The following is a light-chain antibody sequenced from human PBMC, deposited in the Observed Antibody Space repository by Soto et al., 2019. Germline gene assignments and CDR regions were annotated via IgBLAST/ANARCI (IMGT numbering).Light chain of an antibody. V-gene: IGKV1-39*01. CDR1: QRINFY. CDR3: QQSYSIPHT. CDR2: AAK. Sequence: DIQMTQSPYSLSASIGDTVTITCRASQRINFYLNWYQQQPGKAPSLLIYAAKNLESGVPSRFSGGGSGSEFTLTVSSLRPEDFATYYCQQSYSIPHTFGQGTKVAIK. J-gene: IGKJ1*01.